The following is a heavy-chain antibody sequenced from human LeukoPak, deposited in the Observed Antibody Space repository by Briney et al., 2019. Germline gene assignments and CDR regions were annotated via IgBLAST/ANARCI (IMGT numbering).Heavy chain of an antibody. CDR2: INPNNGGT. J-gene: IGHJ4*02. D-gene: IGHD1-1*01. CDR3: TRGVATTGAKFFDF. V-gene: IGHV1-2*02. CDR1: GYTFAVYF. Sequence: ASVKVSCKASGYTFAVYFIHWLRQAPGQRLEWLGWINPNNGGTLHAQKFQGGVTMSRDTSISTVYMEFNRLTSDDTAVYYCTRGVATTGAKFFDFWGQGTQVTVSS.